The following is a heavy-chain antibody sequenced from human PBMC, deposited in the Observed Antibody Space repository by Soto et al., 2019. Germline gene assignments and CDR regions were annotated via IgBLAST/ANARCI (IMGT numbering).Heavy chain of an antibody. D-gene: IGHD2-2*01. CDR2: ISGDGGTI. V-gene: IGHV3-64D*08. Sequence: GGSLRLSCSASGFTFSTYSMHWVRQAPVKGLKYVSVISGDGGTIYYADSVKGRFTISRDNSKNTLYLQMNSLRAEDTAIYYFVGYCSNTACYTDYCGQGTQVTGSS. CDR3: VGYCSNTACYTDY. J-gene: IGHJ4*02. CDR1: GFTFSTYS.